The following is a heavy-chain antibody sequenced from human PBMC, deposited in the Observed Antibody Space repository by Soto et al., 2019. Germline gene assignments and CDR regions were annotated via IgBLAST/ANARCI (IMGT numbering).Heavy chain of an antibody. Sequence: GGSLRLSCAASGFTFSSYWMHWVRQAPGKGLVWVSRINSDGSSTSYADSVKGRFTISRDNAKNTLYLQMNSLGAEDTAVYYCARVRTSWHRRNNWFDPWGQGTLVTVSS. CDR2: INSDGSST. D-gene: IGHD2-2*01. J-gene: IGHJ5*02. CDR1: GFTFSSYW. V-gene: IGHV3-74*01. CDR3: ARVRTSWHRRNNWFDP.